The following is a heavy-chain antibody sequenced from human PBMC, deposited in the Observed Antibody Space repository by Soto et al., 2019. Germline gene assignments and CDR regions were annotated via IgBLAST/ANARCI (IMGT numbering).Heavy chain of an antibody. D-gene: IGHD3-10*01. Sequence: GGSLRLSCAASGFTVSSNYMSWVRQAPGKGLEWVSVIYSGGSTYYADSVKGRFTISRDNSKNTLYLQMNSLRAEDTAVYYCARVVRGVISYYGMDVWGQGTKVTVSS. J-gene: IGHJ6*02. V-gene: IGHV3-53*01. CDR2: IYSGGST. CDR1: GFTVSSNY. CDR3: ARVVRGVISYYGMDV.